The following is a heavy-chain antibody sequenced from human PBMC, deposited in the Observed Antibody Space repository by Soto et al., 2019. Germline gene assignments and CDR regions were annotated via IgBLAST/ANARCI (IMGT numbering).Heavy chain of an antibody. J-gene: IGHJ4*02. CDR1: GYTFTSYA. CDR3: ARHSVAEYYFDY. CDR2: ISTYYGNT. Sequence: QVQLVQSGAEVKKPGASLKVSCKASGYTFTSYAISWVRQAPGQGLEWMGWISTYYGNTNYAQILQGRVTMTTDTATNTAYMELRSLRSDDTAVYCCARHSVAEYYFDYWGQGTLVTVSA. D-gene: IGHD6-6*01. V-gene: IGHV1-18*01.